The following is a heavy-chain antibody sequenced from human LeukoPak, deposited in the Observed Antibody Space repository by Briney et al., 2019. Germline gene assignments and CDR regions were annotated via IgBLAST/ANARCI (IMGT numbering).Heavy chain of an antibody. CDR2: IIPIFGTA. CDR1: GGTFSSYA. D-gene: IGHD3-10*01. J-gene: IGHJ4*02. V-gene: IGHV1-69*05. Sequence: ASVKVSCKASGGTFSSYAISWVRQAPGQGLEWMGGIIPIFGTANYAQKFQGRVTITTDESTSTAYMELSSLRSEDTAVYYCAREVGYYYGSGSYSHWGQGTLVTVSS. CDR3: AREVGYYYGSGSYSH.